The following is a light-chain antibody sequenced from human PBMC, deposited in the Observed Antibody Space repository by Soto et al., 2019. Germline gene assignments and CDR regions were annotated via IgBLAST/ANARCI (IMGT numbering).Light chain of an antibody. J-gene: IGKJ2*01. CDR2: KAS. V-gene: IGKV1-5*03. CDR3: QQYNDSFPYT. Sequence: DIQMTQSPSTLSASVGDRVTITCRASQSISSWLAWYQKKPGTAPKLLIYKASTLENGVPSRFSGSRSGTEFTLTVSSLQPDDFATYYCQQYNDSFPYTFGQGTKVDIK. CDR1: QSISSW.